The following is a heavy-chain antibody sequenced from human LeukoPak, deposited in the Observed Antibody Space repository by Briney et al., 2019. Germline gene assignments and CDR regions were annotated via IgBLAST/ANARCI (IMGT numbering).Heavy chain of an antibody. V-gene: IGHV1-18*04. CDR3: ARVPLEATMVRGVIPNWFDP. D-gene: IGHD3-10*01. CDR2: ISAYNGNT. J-gene: IGHJ5*02. Sequence: ASVKVSCKASGYTFTSYGISWVRQAPGQGLEWMGWISAYNGNTNYAQKLQGRVTMTTDTSTSTAYMELRCLRSDDTAVYYCARVPLEATMVRGVIPNWFDPWGQGTLVTVSS. CDR1: GYTFTSYG.